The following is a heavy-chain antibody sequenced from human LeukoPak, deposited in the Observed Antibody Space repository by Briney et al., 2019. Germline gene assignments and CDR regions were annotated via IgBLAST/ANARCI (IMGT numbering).Heavy chain of an antibody. CDR2: FSGRGVST. J-gene: IGHJ4*02. CDR3: ARIGDQDDWEVPFDY. V-gene: IGHV3-23*01. CDR1: ESTFESNA. Sequence: PGGPLRLSGAALESTFESNASSGVAKAPGKGLEGGSGFSGRGVSTFYADSVKGRFTISRDNSKNTVFLRLTSLRGEDTAVYYCARIGDQDDWEVPFDYGGKGTLVTVSS. D-gene: IGHD3-9*01.